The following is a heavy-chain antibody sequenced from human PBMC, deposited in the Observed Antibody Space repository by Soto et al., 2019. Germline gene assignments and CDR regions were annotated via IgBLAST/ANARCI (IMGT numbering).Heavy chain of an antibody. CDR3: ARDPCFSCGSIPYLDY. CDR2: IWYDGNTK. D-gene: IGHD2-2*01. V-gene: IGHV3-33*01. Sequence: QVHLVESGGGVVQPGRSLRLSCAASGFTVSNTGMHWVRQAPGKGLEWVAVIWYDGNTKYYADSVKGRFTISRDNSMNTLYLQMNNLRAEDTAVSYCARDPCFSCGSIPYLDYWGQGTLVTVSS. J-gene: IGHJ4*02. CDR1: GFTVSNTG.